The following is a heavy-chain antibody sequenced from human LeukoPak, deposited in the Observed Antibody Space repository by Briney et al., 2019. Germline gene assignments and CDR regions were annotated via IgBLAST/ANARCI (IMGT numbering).Heavy chain of an antibody. D-gene: IGHD2-15*01. CDR3: VKVMGYCSGGSWCAFDI. CDR1: GFTFSSYA. Sequence: GGSLRLSCSASGFTFSSYAMHWVRQAPGKGLEHVSAISSNGGSTYYADSVKGRFTISRDNSKNTLYLQMSSLRAEDTAVYYCVKVMGYCSGGSWCAFDIWGQGTMVTVSS. J-gene: IGHJ3*02. V-gene: IGHV3-64D*09. CDR2: ISSNGGST.